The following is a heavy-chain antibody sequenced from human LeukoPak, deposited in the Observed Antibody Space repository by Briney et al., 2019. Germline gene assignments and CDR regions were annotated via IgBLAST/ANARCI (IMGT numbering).Heavy chain of an antibody. D-gene: IGHD5-18*01. V-gene: IGHV4-4*07. CDR3: ARDHRRDGYSPVHFDY. CDR1: GGSIGSYY. J-gene: IGHJ4*02. Sequence: SETLSLTCTVSGGSIGSYYWSWIRQPAGKGLEWIGRIYTSGSTNYNPSLKSRVTMSVDTSKNQFSLKLSSVTAADTAVYYCARDHRRDGYSPVHFDYWGQGTLVTVSS. CDR2: IYTSGST.